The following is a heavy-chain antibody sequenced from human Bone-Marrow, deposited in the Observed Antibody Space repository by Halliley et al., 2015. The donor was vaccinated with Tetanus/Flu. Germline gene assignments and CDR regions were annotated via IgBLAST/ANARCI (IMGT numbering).Heavy chain of an antibody. CDR1: GAFIRSGGYY. J-gene: IGHJ4*02. CDR2: IYYSGGT. Sequence: LRLSCTVSGAFIRSGGYYWSWLRQHPGKGLEWIGYIYYSGGTYYNASLKSRATISEDTSKNQFSLKLRPVTAAETAVYYCARSSLCLQERVHYFDYGGQGPLVPVPS. CDR3: ARSSLCLQERVHYFDY. V-gene: IGHV4-31*02. D-gene: IGHD3-10*02.